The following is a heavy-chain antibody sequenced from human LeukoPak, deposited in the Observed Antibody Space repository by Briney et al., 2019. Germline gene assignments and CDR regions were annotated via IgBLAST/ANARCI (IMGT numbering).Heavy chain of an antibody. Sequence: ASVKVSCKASGYTFTNYEINWVRQATGQGLEWMGWMNPNSGDTAYPQKLQGRITMTRSTSISTAYMELCSLRSEDTAVYYCARGLGTYDSSDLTWPMISFWGQGTLVTVSS. V-gene: IGHV1-8*01. CDR3: ARGLGTYDSSDLTWPMISF. J-gene: IGHJ4*02. CDR2: MNPNSGDT. D-gene: IGHD3-22*01. CDR1: GYTFTNYE.